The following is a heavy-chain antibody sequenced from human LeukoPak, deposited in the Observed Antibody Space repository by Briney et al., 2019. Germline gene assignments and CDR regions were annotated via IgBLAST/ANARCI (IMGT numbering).Heavy chain of an antibody. J-gene: IGHJ3*02. D-gene: IGHD3-22*01. CDR3: AKDDNHYDRGGLRFDI. Sequence: GGSLRLSCAASGFTFSSDGLNCVRQAPGKGLEWVSGISGSGGRTYYADSVKGRFTISRDNSKNTVYLQMNNLRGEDTAVYYCAKDDNHYDRGGLRFDIWGQGTMVTVSS. V-gene: IGHV3-23*01. CDR2: ISGSGGRT. CDR1: GFTFSSDG.